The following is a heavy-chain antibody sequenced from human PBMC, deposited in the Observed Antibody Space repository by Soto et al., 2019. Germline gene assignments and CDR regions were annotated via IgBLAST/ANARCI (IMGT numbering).Heavy chain of an antibody. D-gene: IGHD6-13*01. J-gene: IGHJ3*02. Sequence: SETLSLTCTVSGGPISSSSYYWGWIRQPPGKGLEWIGSIYYSGSTYYNPSLKSRVTISVDTSKNQFSLKLSSVTAADTAVYYCARHQPYSSSWYGAFDIWGQGTMVTVSS. CDR2: IYYSGST. CDR1: GGPISSSSYY. CDR3: ARHQPYSSSWYGAFDI. V-gene: IGHV4-39*01.